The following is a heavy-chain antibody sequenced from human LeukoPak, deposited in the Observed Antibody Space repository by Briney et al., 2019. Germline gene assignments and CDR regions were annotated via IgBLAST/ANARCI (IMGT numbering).Heavy chain of an antibody. Sequence: SGGSLRLSCAASGFTFSSYEMNWVRQAPGKGLEWVSYISSSGSTIYYADSVKGRFTISRDDTKNSLYLQMNSLRAEDTAVYYWAKDVDTAPQPFDYGAREPRVTVPS. CDR3: AKDVDTAPQPFDY. D-gene: IGHD5-18*01. J-gene: IGHJ4*02. CDR1: GFTFSSYE. CDR2: ISSSGSTI. V-gene: IGHV3-48*03.